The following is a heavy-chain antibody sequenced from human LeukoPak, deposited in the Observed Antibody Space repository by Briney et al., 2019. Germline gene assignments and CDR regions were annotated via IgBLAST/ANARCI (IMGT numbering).Heavy chain of an antibody. D-gene: IGHD3-10*01. J-gene: IGHJ3*02. V-gene: IGHV3-7*01. CDR2: IKQDGSEK. Sequence: PGGSLRLSCAASGFTFSSYWMSWVRQAPGKGLEGVANIKQDGSEKYYVDSVKGRFTISRDNAKNSLYLQMNSLRAEDTAVYYCARDGSAGASDAFDIWGQGTMVTVSS. CDR1: GFTFSSYW. CDR3: ARDGSAGASDAFDI.